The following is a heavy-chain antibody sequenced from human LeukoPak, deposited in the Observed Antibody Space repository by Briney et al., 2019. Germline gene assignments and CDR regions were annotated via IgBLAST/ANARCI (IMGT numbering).Heavy chain of an antibody. Sequence: GGSLRLSCAVSGFTFSSYSMNWVRQAPGEGLEWVSSISSSSTYIYYADSVKGRFTTSRDDAKNSLYLQVNSLRAEDTAVYYCARDTWTPIAAAASYWGQGTLVTVSS. CDR3: ARDTWTPIAAAASY. D-gene: IGHD6-13*01. CDR1: GFTFSSYS. V-gene: IGHV3-21*01. CDR2: ISSSSTYI. J-gene: IGHJ4*02.